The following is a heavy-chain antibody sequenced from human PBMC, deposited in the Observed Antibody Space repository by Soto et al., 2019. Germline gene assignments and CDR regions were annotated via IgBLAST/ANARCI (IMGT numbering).Heavy chain of an antibody. CDR1: GFTFSNYG. D-gene: IGHD3-10*01. CDR3: AKDTTGFVDT. J-gene: IGHJ4*02. V-gene: IGHV3-33*06. CDR2: IWYDGSNK. Sequence: QVQLVESGGGVVQPGGSLRLSCVASGFTFSNYGMHWVRQAPGKGLEWAAVIWYDGSNKFYADSVKGRFTISRDNSKKTVYLQGNSLRVEDTAVYYCAKDTTGFVDTWGQGTMVTVSS.